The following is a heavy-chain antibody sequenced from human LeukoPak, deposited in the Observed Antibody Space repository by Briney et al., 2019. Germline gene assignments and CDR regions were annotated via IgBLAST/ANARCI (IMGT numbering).Heavy chain of an antibody. Sequence: GGSLRLSCAASGFTFSSYAMSWVRQAPGKGLEWVSGISWNSGSIGYADSVKGRFTISRDNAKNSLYLQMNSLRAEDTALYYCAKARAAAGLSSRTFDYWGQGTLVTVSS. V-gene: IGHV3-9*01. D-gene: IGHD6-13*01. CDR3: AKARAAAGLSSRTFDY. CDR1: GFTFSSYA. CDR2: ISWNSGSI. J-gene: IGHJ4*02.